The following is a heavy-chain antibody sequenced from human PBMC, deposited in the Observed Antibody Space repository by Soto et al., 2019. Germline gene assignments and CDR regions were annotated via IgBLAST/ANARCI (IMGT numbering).Heavy chain of an antibody. Sequence: QVQLVQSGAEVKKPGSSVKVSCKASGGTFSTFAISWVRQAPGQGLEWMGGIISIFGTTEYAQKFQGRVTIYADESTSTAYMELSSLRSDDTAVYFCATSGECGGDCSVYEMAVWGQGTTVTVSS. V-gene: IGHV1-69*01. J-gene: IGHJ6*02. CDR2: IISIFGTT. D-gene: IGHD2-21*02. CDR3: ATSGECGGDCSVYEMAV. CDR1: GGTFSTFA.